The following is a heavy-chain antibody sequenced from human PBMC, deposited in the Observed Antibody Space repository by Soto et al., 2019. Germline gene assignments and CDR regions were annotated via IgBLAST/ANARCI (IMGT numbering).Heavy chain of an antibody. V-gene: IGHV3-23*01. CDR1: GFTFSSYA. CDR2: ISGSGGST. Sequence: EVQVLESGGGLVQPGGSLRLSCAASGFTFSSYAMSWVRQAPGKGLEWVSAISGSGGSTYYADSVKGRFTISRDNSKNTLYLQMNSLRAEDTAVYYCAKDSRDSSGRLGFDPWGQGTLVTVSS. CDR3: AKDSRDSSGRLGFDP. D-gene: IGHD6-19*01. J-gene: IGHJ5*02.